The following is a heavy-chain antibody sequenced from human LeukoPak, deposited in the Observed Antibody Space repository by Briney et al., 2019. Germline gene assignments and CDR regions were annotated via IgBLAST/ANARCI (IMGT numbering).Heavy chain of an antibody. CDR2: ISSSGSTI. J-gene: IGHJ5*02. D-gene: IGHD4-17*01. Sequence: GGSLRLSCAASGSTFSDYYMSWIRQAPGKGLERVSYISSSGSTIYYADSVKGRFTISRDNAKNSLYLQMNSLRAEDTAVYYCAGDKHYGDYVRFDPWGQGTLVTVSS. V-gene: IGHV3-11*04. CDR3: AGDKHYGDYVRFDP. CDR1: GSTFSDYY.